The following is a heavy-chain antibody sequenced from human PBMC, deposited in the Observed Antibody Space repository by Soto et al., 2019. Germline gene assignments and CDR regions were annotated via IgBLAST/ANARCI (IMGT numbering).Heavy chain of an antibody. J-gene: IGHJ6*02. V-gene: IGHV3-23*01. CDR1: GFTFSNYA. D-gene: IGHD2-15*01. CDR3: AKCRGLGSPFYYDMDV. CDR2: ISGSGGRT. Sequence: EVQLLESGGGLVQPGGSLRLSCAASGFTFSNYAMSWVRQAPGKGLEWVSTISGSGGRTFYADSVKGRFTISRDNSKDILFLQMNSLRPEDTDVFYCAKCRGLGSPFYYDMDVWGQGTTVTVSS.